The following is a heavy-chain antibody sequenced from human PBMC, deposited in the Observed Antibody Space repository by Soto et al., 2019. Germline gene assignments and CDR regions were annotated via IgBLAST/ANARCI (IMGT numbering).Heavy chain of an antibody. CDR2: IGGYKGNT. J-gene: IGHJ1*01. CDR1: GYTFTNYG. V-gene: IGHV1-18*01. CDR3: ARPTLDKGMPSGY. D-gene: IGHD5-18*01. Sequence: QVQLVQSGAEVREPGASVKVSCKASGYTFTNYGVSWVRQAPGQGLEWMGWIGGYKGNTNYAQKLQGRDTLTTDTFTSTAYTELRSLRSDDTAVYYGARPTLDKGMPSGYWGQGTLVTVSS.